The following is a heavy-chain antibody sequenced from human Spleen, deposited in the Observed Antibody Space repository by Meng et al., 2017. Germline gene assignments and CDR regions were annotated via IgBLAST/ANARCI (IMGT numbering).Heavy chain of an antibody. Sequence: GESLKISCEGTGFTFTNAWMTWVRQVPGKRLEWVGRIKSKPDGETTDYAAPVKGRFIISRDDSKNTLYLQMNSLKTEDTAVYYCTTDPMYYDILTGYSWGQGTLVTVSS. CDR2: IKSKPDGETT. D-gene: IGHD3-9*01. V-gene: IGHV3-15*01. CDR1: GFTFTNAW. CDR3: TTDPMYYDILTGYS. J-gene: IGHJ4*02.